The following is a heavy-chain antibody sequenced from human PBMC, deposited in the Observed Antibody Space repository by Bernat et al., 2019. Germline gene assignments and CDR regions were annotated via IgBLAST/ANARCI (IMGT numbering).Heavy chain of an antibody. J-gene: IGHJ6*02. V-gene: IGHV3-30*18. Sequence: QVQLVESGGGVVQPGRSLRLSCAASGFTFRSYGMHWVRQAPGKGLEWVAVISYDGSNKYYADSVKGRFTISRDNSKNTLYLQMNSLRAEDTAVYYCAKDLKPIQDTKYYYYYGMDVWGQGTTVTVSS. CDR2: ISYDGSNK. CDR1: GFTFRSYG. D-gene: IGHD2-15*01. CDR3: AKDLKPIQDTKYYYYYGMDV.